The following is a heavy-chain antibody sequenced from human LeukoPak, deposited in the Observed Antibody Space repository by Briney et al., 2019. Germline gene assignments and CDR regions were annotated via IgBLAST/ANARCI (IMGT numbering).Heavy chain of an antibody. CDR1: GGSISTNSYY. V-gene: IGHV4-39*01. CDR3: ASRYYDYIWGSWPPDY. CDR2: IYYSGST. J-gene: IGHJ4*02. D-gene: IGHD3-16*01. Sequence: PSETLSLTCTVSGGSISTNSYYWGWIRQPPGKGLEWIGSIYYSGSTYYNPSLKSRVTISVDTSKNQFSLKLNSVTAADTAVYYCASRYYDYIWGSWPPDYWGQGTLVTVSS.